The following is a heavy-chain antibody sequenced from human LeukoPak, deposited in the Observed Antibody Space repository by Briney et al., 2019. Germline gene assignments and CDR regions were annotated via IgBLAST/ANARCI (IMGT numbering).Heavy chain of an antibody. J-gene: IGHJ3*01. V-gene: IGHV1-2*02. CDR3: ARLATAGDAFDF. CDR1: GYTFTTYY. Sequence: VASVKVSCKASGYTFTTYYMHWVRQAPGQGLEWMGWINPISGDTYSARNFQGRVSMARDTAITTAYMQLNSLRSDDTAVYYCARLATAGDAFDFWSQGTMVTVSS. CDR2: INPISGDT.